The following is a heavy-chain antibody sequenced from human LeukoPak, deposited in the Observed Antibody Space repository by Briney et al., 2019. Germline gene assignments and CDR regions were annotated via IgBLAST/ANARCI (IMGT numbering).Heavy chain of an antibody. D-gene: IGHD2-15*01. CDR1: GFTFRSYG. CDR3: ASPGWSDALDM. V-gene: IGHV3-74*01. J-gene: IGHJ3*02. CDR2: ISSDGTST. Sequence: PGGSLRLSCAASGFTFRSYGMHWVRQAPGKGLVWVSRISSDGTSTTCADSVKGRFTISRDNAKNTLYLQLDSLRAEDTAIYYCASPGWSDALDMWDQGTRVTVSS.